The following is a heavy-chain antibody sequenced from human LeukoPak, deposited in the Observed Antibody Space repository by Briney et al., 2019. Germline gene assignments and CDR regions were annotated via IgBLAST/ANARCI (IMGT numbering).Heavy chain of an antibody. CDR1: GFTFSSYW. J-gene: IGHJ6*02. V-gene: IGHV3-74*01. CDR2: INSDGSST. Sequence: PGGSLRLSCAASGFTFSSYWMHWVRQAPGKGLVWVSRINSDGSSTSYADSVKGRFTISRDNAKNTLYLQMNSLRAEDTAVYYCARGRSQWLVPYYYYGMDVWGQGTTVTVSS. D-gene: IGHD6-19*01. CDR3: ARGRSQWLVPYYYYGMDV.